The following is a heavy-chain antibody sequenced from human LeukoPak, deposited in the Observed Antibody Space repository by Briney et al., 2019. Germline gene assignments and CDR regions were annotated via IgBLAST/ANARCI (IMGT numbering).Heavy chain of an antibody. CDR3: AKGPIQDYGDFYFDY. CDR1: GFTFSSFG. CDR2: IQFHGASR. J-gene: IGHJ4*02. V-gene: IGHV3-30*02. Sequence: GGSLRLSCAASGFTFSSFGMHWVRQAPGKGLEWEAYIQFHGASRFYADSVKGRFTISRDNSKNTLYLQMNNLRPEDTAVYYCAKGPIQDYGDFYFDYWGQGALVTVSP. D-gene: IGHD4-17*01.